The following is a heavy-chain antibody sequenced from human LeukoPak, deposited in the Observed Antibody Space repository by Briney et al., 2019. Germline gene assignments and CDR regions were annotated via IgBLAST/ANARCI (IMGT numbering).Heavy chain of an antibody. CDR1: GFTFSSYE. CDR2: ISSSGSTI. CDR3: ARVWKGANYFDY. J-gene: IGHJ4*02. Sequence: GGSLRLSCAASGFTFSSYEMNWVRQAPGKGLEWVSYISSSGSTIYYADSVKGRFTISRDNAKDSLYLQMNSLRAEDTAVYYCARVWKGANYFDYWGQGTLVTVSS. V-gene: IGHV3-48*03. D-gene: IGHD3-3*01.